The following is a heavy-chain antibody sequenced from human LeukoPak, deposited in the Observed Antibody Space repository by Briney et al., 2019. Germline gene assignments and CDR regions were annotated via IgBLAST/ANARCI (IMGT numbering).Heavy chain of an antibody. CDR1: GFMFRSYW. V-gene: IGHV3-7*01. D-gene: IGHD3-3*02. CDR2: IKEDGSEK. J-gene: IGHJ4*02. Sequence: GGSLRLSCGASGFMFRSYWMSWVRQAPGKRLEWVANIKEDGSEKHHVDSVKGRFTISRDNAKNSLYLQMNSLRAEDTAVYYCARVRPAISYWGQGTLVTVSS. CDR3: ARVRPAISY.